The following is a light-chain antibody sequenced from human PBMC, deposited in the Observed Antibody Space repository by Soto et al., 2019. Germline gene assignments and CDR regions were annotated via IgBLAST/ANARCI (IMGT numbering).Light chain of an antibody. CDR3: QQYGTSPPRT. CDR2: DAS. CDR1: QSVSNNF. V-gene: IGKV3-20*01. Sequence: EIVLTQSPGPLSLSPGERAPLSCRASQSVSNNFLAWYQQKPGQAPRLLVFDASKRPTGIPDRFSGSGSGTDFTLTISRLEPEDFGVYYCQQYGTSPPRTFGQGTKV. J-gene: IGKJ1*01.